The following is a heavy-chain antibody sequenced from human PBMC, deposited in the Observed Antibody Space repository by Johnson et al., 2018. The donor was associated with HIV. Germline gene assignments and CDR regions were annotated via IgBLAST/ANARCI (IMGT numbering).Heavy chain of an antibody. CDR2: ISYGGNNK. J-gene: IGHJ3*02. D-gene: IGHD6-6*01. V-gene: IGHV3-30-3*01. Sequence: QVQLVESGGGLVQPGESLRLSCAVSGFTFSSYSMHWVRQAPGKGLVWVAVISYGGNNKYYADSVKGRFTISRDNSKNTLYLQMNSLRAEDTAVYYCARSIPYSSSVGFDIWGQGTMVTVSS. CDR1: GFTFSSYS. CDR3: ARSIPYSSSVGFDI.